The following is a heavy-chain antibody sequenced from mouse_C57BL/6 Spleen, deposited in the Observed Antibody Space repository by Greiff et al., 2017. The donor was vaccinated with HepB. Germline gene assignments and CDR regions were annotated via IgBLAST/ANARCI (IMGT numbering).Heavy chain of an antibody. D-gene: IGHD2-4*01. CDR3: ARLNYDYDGSY. V-gene: IGHV1-76*01. CDR2: IYPGSGNT. CDR1: GYTFTDYY. J-gene: IGHJ2*01. Sequence: VQLQQSGAELVRPGASVKLSCKASGYTFTDYYINWVKQRPGQGLEWIARIYPGSGNTYYNEKFKGKATLTAEKSSSTAYMQLSSLTSEDSAVYFCARLNYDYDGSYWGQGTTLTVSS.